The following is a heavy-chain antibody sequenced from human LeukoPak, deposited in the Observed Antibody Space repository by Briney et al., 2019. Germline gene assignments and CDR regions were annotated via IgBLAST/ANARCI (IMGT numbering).Heavy chain of an antibody. CDR2: SGNDGST. CDR1: ALTFYDQA. J-gene: IGHJ3*01. D-gene: IGHD3-10*01. Sequence: GGSLRLSCAASALTFYDQATHWVRQGPGTGREWVALSGNDGSTYYADSVRGRFTISRSSKNSLYLEMDSLRTEDTALYYCASQTKYYSASAGSYWGAFDLWGQGTMVTVFS. V-gene: IGHV3-43*02. CDR3: ASQTKYYSASAGSYWGAFDL.